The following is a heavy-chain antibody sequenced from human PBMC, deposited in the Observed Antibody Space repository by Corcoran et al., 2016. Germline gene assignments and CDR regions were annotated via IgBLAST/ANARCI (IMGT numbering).Heavy chain of an antibody. CDR1: GGSISSYY. J-gene: IGHJ6*02. CDR2: IYYSGST. V-gene: IGHV4-59*01. D-gene: IGHD2-2*02. Sequence: QVQLQESGPGLVKPSETLSLTCTVSGGSISSYYWSWIRQPPGKGLEWIGYIYYSGSTNYNPSLKSRGTISVDTSKNQFSLKLSSVTAADTAVYYCARSDCSSTSCYIPPAATKNYYYGMDVWGQGTTVTVSS. CDR3: ARSDCSSTSCYIPPAATKNYYYGMDV.